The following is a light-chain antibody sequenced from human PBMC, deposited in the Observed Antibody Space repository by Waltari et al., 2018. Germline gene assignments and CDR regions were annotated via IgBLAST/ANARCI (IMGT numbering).Light chain of an antibody. CDR3: QTGGHGTWV. CDR2: VNSDGSH. CDR1: SGHSSNV. Sequence: QLVLTQSPSASASLGASVKLTCTLSSGHSSNVIAWLQQQPEKGPRYLMKVNSDGSHSKGDEIPDRFSGSTSGAWRYLTISSVQPEDEADYSCQTGGHGTWVFGGGTKLTVL. J-gene: IGLJ3*02. V-gene: IGLV4-69*01.